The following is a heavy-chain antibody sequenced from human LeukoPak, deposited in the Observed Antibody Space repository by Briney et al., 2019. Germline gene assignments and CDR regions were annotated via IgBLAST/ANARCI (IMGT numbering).Heavy chain of an antibody. CDR2: INTDGSTI. D-gene: IGHD3-16*02. CDR1: GFTFSSNW. Sequence: GGSLRLSCAPSGFTFSSNWMHWIRQAPGKGLEWVSRINTDGSTITYADSVKGRFTISRDNARNTLYLQMNSLRDEDTAVYYCARAGSYRFDYWGQGTLVTVSS. V-gene: IGHV3-74*03. CDR3: ARAGSYRFDY. J-gene: IGHJ4*02.